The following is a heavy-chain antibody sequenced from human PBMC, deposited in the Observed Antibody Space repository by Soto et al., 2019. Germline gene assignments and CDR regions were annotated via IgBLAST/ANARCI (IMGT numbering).Heavy chain of an antibody. D-gene: IGHD2-2*01. Sequence: ATVKVSCKASGFTFSAYYIYWVRQAPGQGLEWIGWINPNSGGTNNAQKFQGRVTMTRDTSTSTVYMELSALISDDTAVYFCARSLLDEYSSSWRSAYYGMDVWGQGTTVTVSS. CDR2: INPNSGGT. CDR3: ARSLLDEYSSSWRSAYYGMDV. CDR1: GFTFSAYY. V-gene: IGHV1-2*02. J-gene: IGHJ6*02.